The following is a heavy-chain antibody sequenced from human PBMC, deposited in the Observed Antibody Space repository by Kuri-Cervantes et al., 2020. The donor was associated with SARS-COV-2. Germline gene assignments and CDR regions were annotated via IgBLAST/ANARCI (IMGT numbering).Heavy chain of an antibody. Sequence: GSLRLSWAVYGGSFSGSSWSGIRQLPGKGLERIGEINHSGSTKYNPSLKSRVTISVDTSKHQFSLKLSSVTAADTALYYCARTITGIEHTVGLIVTYYYSYYMDVWGKGTTVTVSS. CDR3: ARTITGIEHTVGLIVTYYYSYYMDV. J-gene: IGHJ6*03. CDR2: INHSGST. D-gene: IGHD2-21*01. V-gene: IGHV4-34*01. CDR1: GGSFSGSS.